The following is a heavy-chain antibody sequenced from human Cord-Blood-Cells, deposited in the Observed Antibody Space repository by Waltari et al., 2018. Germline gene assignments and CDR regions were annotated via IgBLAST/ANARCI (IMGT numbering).Heavy chain of an antibody. CDR3: ARGDSIIIAAAGTGFDY. CDR1: GYTFTSYY. D-gene: IGHD6-13*01. J-gene: IGHJ4*02. Sequence: QVQLVQSGAEVKKPGASVKVSCKASGYTFTSYYMHWVRQAPGQGLEWMGIINPSGGSTSYAQKFQGRVTMTRDTSTSTVYMELSSLRSEDTAVYYCARGDSIIIAAAGTGFDYWGQGTLVTVSS. CDR2: INPSGGST. V-gene: IGHV1-46*01.